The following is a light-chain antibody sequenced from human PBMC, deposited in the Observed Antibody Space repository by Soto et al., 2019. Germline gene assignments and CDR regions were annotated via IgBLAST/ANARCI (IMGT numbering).Light chain of an antibody. J-gene: IGLJ2*01. CDR2: EVS. CDR1: SSDVGGYNY. CDR3: SSYAGSNNLVV. Sequence: QYALTQPPSASGSPGQSVTISCTGTSSDVGGYNYVSWYQQHPGKAPKLMVYEVSKRPSGVPDRFSGSKSGNTASLTVSWLQAEDEADYYCSSYAGSNNLVVFGGGTKLTVL. V-gene: IGLV2-8*01.